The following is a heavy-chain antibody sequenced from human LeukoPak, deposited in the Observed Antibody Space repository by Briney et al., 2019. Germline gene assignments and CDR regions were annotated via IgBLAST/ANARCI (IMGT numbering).Heavy chain of an antibody. CDR1: GGSISGDY. CDR3: ARDFTRNSYAVAEFFHS. V-gene: IGHV4-4*07. D-gene: IGHD5-18*01. CDR2: IYANGGT. J-gene: IGHJ1*01. Sequence: SETLSLTCTVSGGSISGDYWNWIRQSAGKGLEWIGRIYANGGTNYNPSLRSRVSMSVDTSKNQFSLKLTSVTAADTAIYYCARDFTRNSYAVAEFFHSWGQGTLVSVSS.